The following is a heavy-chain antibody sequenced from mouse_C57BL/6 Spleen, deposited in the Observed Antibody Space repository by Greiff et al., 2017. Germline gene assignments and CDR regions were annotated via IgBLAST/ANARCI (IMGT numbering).Heavy chain of an antibody. J-gene: IGHJ2*01. CDR2: INPNNGGT. V-gene: IGHV1-26*01. CDR3: ARLGTTVPHFDY. D-gene: IGHD1-1*01. Sequence: EVKLQQSGPELVKPGASVKISCKASGYTFTDYYMNWVKQSHGKSLEWIGDINPNNGGTSYNQKFKGKATLTVDKSSSTAYMELRSLTSEDSAVYYCARLGTTVPHFDYWGQGTTLTVSS. CDR1: GYTFTDYY.